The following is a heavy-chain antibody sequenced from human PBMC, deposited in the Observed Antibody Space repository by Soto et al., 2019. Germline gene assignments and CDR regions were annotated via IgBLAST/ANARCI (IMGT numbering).Heavy chain of an antibody. J-gene: IGHJ2*01. CDR1: GGSISSYY. V-gene: IGHV4-59*01. CDR3: APTANRPLGYWYFDL. Sequence: QVQLQESGPGLVKPSETLSLTCTVSGGSISSYYWSWIRQPPGKGLEWIGYIYYSGSTNYNPSLKSRVTTSVDTSKNQFSLKLSSVTAADTAVYYCAPTANRPLGYWYFDLWGRGTLVTVSS. CDR2: IYYSGST.